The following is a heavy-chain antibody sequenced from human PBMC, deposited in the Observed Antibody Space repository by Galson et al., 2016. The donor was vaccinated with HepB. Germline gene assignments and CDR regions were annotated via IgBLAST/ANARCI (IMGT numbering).Heavy chain of an antibody. Sequence: TLSLTCAVSGDSIKSGSYYWTWIRQPAGKGLDYIGRIYTRGTTDYNPSLKSRVTISVDTSRNEFSLKLSPVTAADTAIYYCARRDSSDWYGKGFDIWGQGTMVTVSS. D-gene: IGHD6-13*01. J-gene: IGHJ3*02. CDR2: IYTRGTT. CDR1: GDSIKSGSYY. V-gene: IGHV4-61*02. CDR3: ARRDSSDWYGKGFDI.